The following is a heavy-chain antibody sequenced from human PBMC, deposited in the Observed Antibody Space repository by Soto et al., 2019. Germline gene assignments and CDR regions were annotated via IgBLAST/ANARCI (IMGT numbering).Heavy chain of an antibody. Sequence: GGSLRLSCAASGFTFDDYAMHWVRQAPGKGLEWVSLISWDGGSTYYADSVKGRFTIARDNSKNSLYLQMNSLRAEDTALYYCAKDMARSSSWSGFDYWGQGTLVTVSS. D-gene: IGHD6-13*01. CDR3: AKDMARSSSWSGFDY. CDR1: GFTFDDYA. V-gene: IGHV3-43D*04. CDR2: ISWDGGST. J-gene: IGHJ4*02.